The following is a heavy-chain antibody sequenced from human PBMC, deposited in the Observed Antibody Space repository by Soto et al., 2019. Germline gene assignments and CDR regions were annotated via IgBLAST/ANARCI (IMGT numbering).Heavy chain of an antibody. CDR2: IWYDGSNK. CDR1: GFTFSCYG. Sequence: SLRLSCAASGFTFSCYGMHWGRQAPGKGLEWVAVIWYDGSNKYYADSVKGRFTISRDNSKNTLYLQMNSLRAEDTAVYYCARGIDCSSTSCHHYYFDYWGQGTLVTVSS. D-gene: IGHD2-2*01. CDR3: ARGIDCSSTSCHHYYFDY. V-gene: IGHV3-33*01. J-gene: IGHJ4*02.